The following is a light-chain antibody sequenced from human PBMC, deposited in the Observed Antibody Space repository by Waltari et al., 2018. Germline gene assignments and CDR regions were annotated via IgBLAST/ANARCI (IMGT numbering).Light chain of an antibody. CDR3: CSYAGHSWV. J-gene: IGLJ3*02. V-gene: IGLV2-8*01. Sequence: QSALPQPPSASGSPGQSVTISCSGTSRDVGAYDYVSWYQQHPGKAPKLMIYEVTERPSGVPDRFSGSKSDNTASLTVSGLQADDEADYYCCSYAGHSWVFGGGTRLTVL. CDR1: SRDVGAYDY. CDR2: EVT.